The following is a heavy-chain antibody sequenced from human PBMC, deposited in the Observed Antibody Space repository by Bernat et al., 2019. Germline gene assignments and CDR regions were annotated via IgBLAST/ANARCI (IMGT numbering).Heavy chain of an antibody. Sequence: EMQLVESGGGLVKPGGSLRLSCTASGFTFSDFSMNWVRQAPGKGLEWLSYISRISSHIYYAGSVKGRFTISRDNAKSTLYLQMNSLRADDTAVYYCAGDPADSLTRNWFDPWGQGTLVTVSS. D-gene: IGHD4-4*01. CDR3: AGDPADSLTRNWFDP. CDR1: GFTFSDFS. CDR2: ISRISSHI. J-gene: IGHJ5*02. V-gene: IGHV3-21*05.